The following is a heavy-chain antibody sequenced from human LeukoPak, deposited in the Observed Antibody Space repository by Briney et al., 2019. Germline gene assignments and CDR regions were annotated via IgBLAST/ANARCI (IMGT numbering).Heavy chain of an antibody. CDR3: AKGPVVTATYNWFDS. CDR1: GFTFNIYA. J-gene: IGHJ5*01. D-gene: IGHD2-21*02. V-gene: IGHV3-23*01. Sequence: RSLLLSCAASGFTFNIYAMSWVRQAPGKGLEWVSVISGGGGTTYSADSVKGRFTISRDNSKNTLYLRMNSLRVEDTAVYYCAKGPVVTATYNWFDSWGQGALVTVSS. CDR2: ISGGGGTT.